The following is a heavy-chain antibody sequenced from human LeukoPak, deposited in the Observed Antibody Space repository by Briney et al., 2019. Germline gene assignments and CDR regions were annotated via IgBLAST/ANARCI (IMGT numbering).Heavy chain of an antibody. V-gene: IGHV4-30-2*01. Sequence: SETLSLTCTVSGASLSSGNYYWNWIRQPPGKGLEWIGYVYHSGSTSYSPSLRSRVTISVDTSKNQFSLKLNSVTAADTAVYYCARHQGGRGGYWFDFWGQGTLVTVSS. J-gene: IGHJ4*02. CDR3: ARHQGGRGGYWFDF. D-gene: IGHD3-22*01. CDR2: VYHSGST. CDR1: GASLSSGNYY.